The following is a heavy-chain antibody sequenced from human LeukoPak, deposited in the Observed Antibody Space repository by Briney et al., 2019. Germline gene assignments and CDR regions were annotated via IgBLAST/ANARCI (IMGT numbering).Heavy chain of an antibody. J-gene: IGHJ5*02. V-gene: IGHV4-34*01. Sequence: SETLSLTCAVYGGSFSGYYWSWIRQPPGKGLEWIGEINHSGGTNYNPSLKSRVTISVDTSKNQFSLKLSSVTAADTAVYYCARGGGYNWFDPWGQGTLVTVSS. CDR2: INHSGGT. CDR1: GGSFSGYY. CDR3: ARGGGYNWFDP.